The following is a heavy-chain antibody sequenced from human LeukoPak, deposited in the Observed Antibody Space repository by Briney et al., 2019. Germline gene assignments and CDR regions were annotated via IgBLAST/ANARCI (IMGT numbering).Heavy chain of an antibody. CDR2: IYSGDSGVST. CDR1: GFTFGGYE. D-gene: IGHD6-6*01. J-gene: IGHJ6*02. Sequence: GGSLRLSCAASGFTFGGYEMNWVRQAPGKGLEWVSVIYSGDSGVSTYYADSVKGRFTISRHNSKNTLYLQMSSLRAEDTAVYFCARSAARLRYYYAMDVWGQGTTVTVCS. CDR3: ARSAARLRYYYAMDV. V-gene: IGHV3-53*04.